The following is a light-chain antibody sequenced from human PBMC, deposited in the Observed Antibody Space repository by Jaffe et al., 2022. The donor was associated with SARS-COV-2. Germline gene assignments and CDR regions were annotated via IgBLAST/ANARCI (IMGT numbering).Light chain of an antibody. V-gene: IGKV1-39*01. CDR3: QQSYSFPPTA. Sequence: DLQMTQSPSSLSASVGDRVTITCRASQTIRNSLNWYQQEPGKAPKLLIYGASSLQSGVPSRFSGSGSGIDFTLTISSLQPEDFGIYYCQQSYSFPPTAFGPGTKVEMK. CDR1: QTIRNS. CDR2: GAS. J-gene: IGKJ3*01.